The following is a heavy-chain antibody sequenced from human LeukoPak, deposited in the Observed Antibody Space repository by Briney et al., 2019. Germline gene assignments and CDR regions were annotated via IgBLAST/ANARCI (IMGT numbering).Heavy chain of an antibody. V-gene: IGHV1-69*05. CDR2: IIPIFGTA. CDR3: ARGKDIVLII. D-gene: IGHD2-8*01. J-gene: IGHJ4*02. Sequence: GASVKVSCKASGGTFSSYAISWVRQAPGQGLEWMGRIIPIFGTANYAQKFQGRVTITTDESTRTAYMELSSLRSEDTAVCYCARGKDIVLIIWGQGTLVTVSS. CDR1: GGTFSSYA.